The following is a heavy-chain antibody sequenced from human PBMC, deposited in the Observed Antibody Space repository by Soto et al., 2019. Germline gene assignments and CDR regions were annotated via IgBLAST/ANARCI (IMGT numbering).Heavy chain of an antibody. CDR1: GLTFSDYF. J-gene: IGHJ4*02. V-gene: IGHV3-72*01. CDR2: IRNRPNGYST. D-gene: IGHD2-8*01. CDR3: ASVYYHSSRSRSFHY. Sequence: PGGSLRLSCAASGLTFSDYFMDWVRQAPGKGLEWVGRIRNRPNGYSTEYGASVKGRFTMSRDDSSNSVFLQMNSLKTDDTAIYYCASVYYHSSRSRSFHYCGQAIFVTV.